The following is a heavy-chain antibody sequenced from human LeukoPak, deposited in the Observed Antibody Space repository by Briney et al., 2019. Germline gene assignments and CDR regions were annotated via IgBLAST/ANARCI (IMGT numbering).Heavy chain of an antibody. Sequence: GGSLRPSCAASGFTFSTYNMNWVRQAPGKGLEWVSYISSTSSTIHYADSVKGRFTISRDNAKNSLYLQMNSLRDEDTAVYYCARDQISSSLYKEPLDYWGQGTLVTVSS. V-gene: IGHV3-48*02. CDR3: ARDQISSSLYKEPLDY. CDR1: GFTFSTYN. D-gene: IGHD6-13*01. J-gene: IGHJ4*02. CDR2: ISSTSSTI.